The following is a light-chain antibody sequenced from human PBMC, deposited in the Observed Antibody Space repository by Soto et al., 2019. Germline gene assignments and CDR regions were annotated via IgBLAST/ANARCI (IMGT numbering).Light chain of an antibody. J-gene: IGKJ4*01. CDR2: DAS. V-gene: IGKV3-11*01. Sequence: PGERATLSCRASQSVSSYLAWYQQKPGQAPRLLIYDASNRATGIPARFSGSGSGTDLTITISSLEPEDGEVYDGQQRSNWLLTFGGGTKVDIK. CDR1: QSVSSY. CDR3: QQRSNWLLT.